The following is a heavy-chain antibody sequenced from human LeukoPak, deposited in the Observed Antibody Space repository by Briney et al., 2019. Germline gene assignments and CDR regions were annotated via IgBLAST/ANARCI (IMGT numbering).Heavy chain of an antibody. J-gene: IGHJ5*02. CDR2: FDPEDGET. D-gene: IGHD1-26*01. CDR3: ATDLGWELPYNWFDP. CDR1: GYTLTELS. V-gene: IGHV1-24*01. Sequence: ASVKVSCKVSGYTLTELSMHWVRQAPGKGLEWMGGFDPEDGETIYAQKFQGRVTMTEDTSTDTAYMGLSSLRSEDTAVYYCATDLGWELPYNWFDPWGQGTLVTVSS.